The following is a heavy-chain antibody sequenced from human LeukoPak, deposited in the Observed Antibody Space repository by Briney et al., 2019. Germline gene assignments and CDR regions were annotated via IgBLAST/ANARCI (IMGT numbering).Heavy chain of an antibody. V-gene: IGHV1-2*02. CDR2: VNPNSGGT. J-gene: IGHJ4*02. CDR1: GYTFTGYY. D-gene: IGHD6-19*01. CDR3: AREGAQGSSGPDY. Sequence: ASVKVSCKASGYTFTGYYMHWVRQAPGQGLEWMGWVNPNSGGTNYAQKFQGRVTMTRDTSISTAYMELSRLRSDDTAVYYCAREGAQGSSGPDYWGQGTLVTASS.